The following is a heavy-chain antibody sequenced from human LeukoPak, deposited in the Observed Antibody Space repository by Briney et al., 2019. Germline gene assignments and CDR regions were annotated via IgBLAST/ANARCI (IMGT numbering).Heavy chain of an antibody. CDR2: ITSSGTYI. Sequence: GGSLRLSCATSGFTFNNYNMNWVRQAPGRALEWVSSITSSGTYIFYADSVKGRFTISRDNAKNSLYLQMNSLGPEDTAVYYCARDEYLWSGYYPNQAFDYWGQGTLVTVSS. CDR1: GFTFNNYN. V-gene: IGHV3-21*01. D-gene: IGHD3-3*01. CDR3: ARDEYLWSGYYPNQAFDY. J-gene: IGHJ4*02.